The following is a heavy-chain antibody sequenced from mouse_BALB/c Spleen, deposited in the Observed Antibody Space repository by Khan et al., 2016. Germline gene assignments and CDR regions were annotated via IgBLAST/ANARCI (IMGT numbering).Heavy chain of an antibody. Sequence: EVQLQESGPGLVKPSQSLSLTCSVTGYSITSGYYWNWIRRFPGNKLEWMGYISYDGSNNYNPTLKNRISITRDTSKNQFFLKLNSVTTEDTATYYGAGGSYDFDYWGQGTTLTVSS. CDR3: AGGSYDFDY. CDR2: ISYDGSN. J-gene: IGHJ2*01. CDR1: GYSITSGYY. D-gene: IGHD1-1*01. V-gene: IGHV3-6*02.